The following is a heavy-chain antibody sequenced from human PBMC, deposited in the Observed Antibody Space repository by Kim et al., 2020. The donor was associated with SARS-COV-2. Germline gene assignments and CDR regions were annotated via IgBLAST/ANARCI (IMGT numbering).Heavy chain of an antibody. D-gene: IGHD6-19*01. CDR2: ISASGVST. Sequence: GGSLRLSCATSGFTISSYAMRWVRQAPGKGLEWVSSISASGVSTYYADSVKGRFTVSRDNSKNKLYLQLNSLRADDTAVYYCARISGSGASSAMDVWGQGTTVTVSS. V-gene: IGHV3-23*01. CDR1: GFTISSYA. CDR3: ARISGSGASSAMDV. J-gene: IGHJ6*02.